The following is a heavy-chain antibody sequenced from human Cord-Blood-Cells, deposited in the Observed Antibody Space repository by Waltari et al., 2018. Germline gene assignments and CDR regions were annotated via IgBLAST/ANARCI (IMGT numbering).Heavy chain of an antibody. Sequence: QVQLVQSGAEVKKPGASVKVSCKASGYTFTSYDITWVRQATGQRLEWMGWMNPNSGNTGYAQKFQGRVTMTRNTSISTAYMELSSLRSEDTAVYYCAKASLPAAMRKLPYYYYGMDVWGQGTTVTVSS. CDR3: AKASLPAAMRKLPYYYYGMDV. J-gene: IGHJ6*02. CDR2: MNPNSGNT. CDR1: GYTFTSYD. V-gene: IGHV1-8*01. D-gene: IGHD2-2*01.